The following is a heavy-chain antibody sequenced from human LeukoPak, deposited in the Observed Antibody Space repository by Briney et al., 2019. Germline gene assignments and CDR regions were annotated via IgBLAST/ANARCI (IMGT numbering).Heavy chain of an antibody. V-gene: IGHV1-8*03. Sequence: ASVTVSCKASGYTFTSYDINWVRQATGQGLEWMGWMNPNSGNTGYAQKFQGRVTITRNTSISTAYMELSSLRSEDTAVYYCARGRRIAARGNYYYYMDVWGKGTTVTVSS. CDR3: ARGRRIAARGNYYYYMDV. D-gene: IGHD6-6*01. CDR2: MNPNSGNT. CDR1: GYTFTSYD. J-gene: IGHJ6*03.